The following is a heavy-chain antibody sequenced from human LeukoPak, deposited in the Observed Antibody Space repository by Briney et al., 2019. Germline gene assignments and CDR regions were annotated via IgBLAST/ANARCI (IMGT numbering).Heavy chain of an antibody. D-gene: IGHD3-22*01. CDR1: GFSFSSYW. CDR2: IKSDGKT. V-gene: IGHV3-74*01. Sequence: GGSLRLSCAASGFSFSSYWMHWVRQAPGKGLVWVSRIKSDGKTNYADSVKGRFTISRDNAKNTVSLQMNSLRAEDTGVYYCARAPSEIGGYYPEYFRHWGQGTLVTVYS. J-gene: IGHJ1*01. CDR3: ARAPSEIGGYYPEYFRH.